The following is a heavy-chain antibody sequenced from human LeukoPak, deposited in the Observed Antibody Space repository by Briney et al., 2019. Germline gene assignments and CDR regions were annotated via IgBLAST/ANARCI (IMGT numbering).Heavy chain of an antibody. CDR3: ARVDHSTGTYTKPYYYYYMDV. CDR1: GDPFRGYY. D-gene: IGHD3-10*01. CDR2: IYHRWST. Sequence: SDPLSLPCAVYGDPFRGYYWSGIPHPPGKGLEWIGEIYHRWSTNLNPPLKSRVTLPVETSKKHFSLKKTPVTARGTALFYCARVDHSTGTYTKPYYYYYMDVWGKGTTVTLSS. V-gene: IGHV4-34*01. J-gene: IGHJ6*03.